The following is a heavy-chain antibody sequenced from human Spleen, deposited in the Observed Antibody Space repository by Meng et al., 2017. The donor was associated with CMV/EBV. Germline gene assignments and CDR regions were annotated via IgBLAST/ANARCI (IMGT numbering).Heavy chain of an antibody. J-gene: IGHJ4*02. CDR1: GDSISSGGYY. CDR3: ATLSTSLLGFDY. D-gene: IGHD2-2*01. CDR2: IYYGGST. Sequence: CTVSGDSISSGGYYWSWIRQPPGKGLEWIEYIYYGGSTYYNPSLKNRVTISVDTSKNQFFLKLSSVTAADTAVYYCATLSTSLLGFDYWGQGTLVTVSS. V-gene: IGHV4-31*03.